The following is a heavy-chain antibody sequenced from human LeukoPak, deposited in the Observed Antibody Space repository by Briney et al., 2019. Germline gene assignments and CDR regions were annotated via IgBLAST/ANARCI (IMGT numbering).Heavy chain of an antibody. Sequence: GRSLRLSRAASGFTFSSYGMHWVRQAPGKGLEWVAVISYDGSNKYYADSVKVRFTISRDNSKNTLYLQMNSLRAEDTAVYYCAKLASPRGGIPDYWGQGTLVTVSS. J-gene: IGHJ4*02. CDR2: ISYDGSNK. CDR3: AKLASPRGGIPDY. CDR1: GFTFSSYG. V-gene: IGHV3-30*18. D-gene: IGHD6-13*01.